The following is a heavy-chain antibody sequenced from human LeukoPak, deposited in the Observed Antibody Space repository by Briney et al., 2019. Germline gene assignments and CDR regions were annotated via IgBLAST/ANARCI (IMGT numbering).Heavy chain of an antibody. D-gene: IGHD6-19*01. CDR3: ARDRPYTGGWRGFDY. Sequence: SVKVSCKASGGTFSRYAISWVRQAPGQGLEWMGGIIPMFGIANYAQKFQGRVTITADGSTSTAYMELSSLRSEDTAVYYCARDRPYTGGWRGFDYWGQGTLVTVSS. CDR1: GGTFSRYA. J-gene: IGHJ4*02. V-gene: IGHV1-69*01. CDR2: IIPMFGIA.